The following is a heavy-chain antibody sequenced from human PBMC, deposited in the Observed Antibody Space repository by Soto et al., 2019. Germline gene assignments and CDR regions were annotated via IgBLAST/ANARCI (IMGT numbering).Heavy chain of an antibody. V-gene: IGHV3-23*01. D-gene: IGHD6-13*01. J-gene: IGHJ4*02. CDR1: GFAFSIYA. CDR2: ISSRGDNT. Sequence: EVQLLESGGGLVQPGGSLRLSCAASGFAFSIYAMSWVRQAPGKGLEWVSAISSRGDNTYYADSVRDRFTISRDNSKNTLYLQMSSLRAEDTAVYYCANSFSPSSTNWHSHFGHWGQGTLVTVSS. CDR3: ANSFSPSSTNWHSHFGH.